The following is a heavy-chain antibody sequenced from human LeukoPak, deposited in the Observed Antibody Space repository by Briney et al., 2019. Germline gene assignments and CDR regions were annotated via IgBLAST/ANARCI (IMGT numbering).Heavy chain of an antibody. Sequence: PSATLSLTCTVSGGSISSYYWSWIRQPAGKGLESIGHISTSGSTNYNPSLKSRVTISVDTSKNQFSLKLSSVAAADTAVYYCARVRYSDSSVLTRKRSYYFDYWGQGTLVTVSS. V-gene: IGHV4-4*07. CDR3: ARVRYSDSSVLTRKRSYYFDY. CDR2: ISTSGST. D-gene: IGHD3-22*01. J-gene: IGHJ4*02. CDR1: GGSISSYY.